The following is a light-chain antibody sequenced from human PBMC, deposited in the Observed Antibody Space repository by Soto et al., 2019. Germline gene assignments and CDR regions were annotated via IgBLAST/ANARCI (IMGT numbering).Light chain of an antibody. Sequence: DLQMTQSPSTLSASVGDRVTITCRASQSISSWLAWYQQKPGKAAKLLTYDASSLESGVPSRFSGSGSGTEFTLTISRLQPDDFIPYYCQVYNSHVTFGQGTTVDTK. CDR2: DAS. J-gene: IGKJ1*01. CDR1: QSISSW. CDR3: QVYNSHVT. V-gene: IGKV1-5*01.